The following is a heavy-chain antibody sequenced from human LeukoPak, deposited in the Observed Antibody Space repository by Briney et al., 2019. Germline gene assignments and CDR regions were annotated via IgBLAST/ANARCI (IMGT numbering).Heavy chain of an antibody. CDR3: AKKTGITGYAFDI. D-gene: IGHD1/OR15-1a*01. V-gene: IGHV3-30*02. CDR1: GFTFSSYG. Sequence: AGGSLRLSCGASGFTFSSYGMHWVRQAPGKGLEWVAFIRYDGSNKYYADSVKGRFTISRDNSKNTLYLQMNSLRAEDTAVYHCAKKTGITGYAFDIWGQGTMVTVSS. J-gene: IGHJ3*02. CDR2: IRYDGSNK.